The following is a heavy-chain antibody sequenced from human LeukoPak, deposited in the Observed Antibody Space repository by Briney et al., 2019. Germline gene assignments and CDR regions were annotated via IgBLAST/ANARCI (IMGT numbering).Heavy chain of an antibody. D-gene: IGHD3-3*01. J-gene: IGHJ4*02. Sequence: PGRSLRLSCAASGFTFSSYGMHWVRQAPGKGLEWVAVISYDGSNKYYADSVKGRFTISRDNSKNPLYLQMNSLRAEDTAVYHCAIGRTYYDFLSGSSLGYWVQGTLVTVSS. CDR3: AIGRTYYDFLSGSSLGY. CDR2: ISYDGSNK. V-gene: IGHV3-30*03. CDR1: GFTFSSYG.